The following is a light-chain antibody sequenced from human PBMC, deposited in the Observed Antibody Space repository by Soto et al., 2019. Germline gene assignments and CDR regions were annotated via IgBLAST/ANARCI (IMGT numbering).Light chain of an antibody. CDR3: QQYTDWPLT. CDR2: GVS. J-gene: IGKJ1*01. CDR1: QSITSTY. V-gene: IGKV3-20*01. Sequence: EVVMTQSPATLSVSPGERGTLSCWASQSITSTYLAWYQQKPGQAPRLLIYGVSSRATGVPDRFSGSGSGTDFTLTISRLEPEDFAVYYCQQYTDWPLTFGQGTKVDIK.